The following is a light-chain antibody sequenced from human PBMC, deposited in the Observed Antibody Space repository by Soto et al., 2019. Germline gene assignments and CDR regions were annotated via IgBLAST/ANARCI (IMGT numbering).Light chain of an antibody. Sequence: EKVMTQSPATLSVSPGERATLSCRASQSVSSNLAWYQQKPGQAPRLLIYGASNRATGIPDRFSGSGSGTDFTLTISRLEPEDFPVYYCHPSVLSGTFAQGTKVDI. CDR1: QSVSSN. J-gene: IGKJ1*01. CDR2: GAS. V-gene: IGKV3-20*01. CDR3: HPSVLSGT.